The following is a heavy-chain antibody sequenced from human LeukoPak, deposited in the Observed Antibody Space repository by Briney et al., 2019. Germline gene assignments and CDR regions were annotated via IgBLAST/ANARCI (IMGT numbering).Heavy chain of an antibody. J-gene: IGHJ3*02. CDR1: GGSFSGYY. V-gene: IGHV4-34*01. CDR3: ASGFVSIAAAGPPTFDAFDI. CDR2: INHSGST. D-gene: IGHD6-13*01. Sequence: KPSETLSLTCAVYGGSFSGYYWSWIRQPPGKGLEWIGEINHSGSTNYNTSLKSRVTISVDTSKHQFSLMLSSVTAADTAVYYCASGFVSIAAAGPPTFDAFDIWGQGTMVTVSS.